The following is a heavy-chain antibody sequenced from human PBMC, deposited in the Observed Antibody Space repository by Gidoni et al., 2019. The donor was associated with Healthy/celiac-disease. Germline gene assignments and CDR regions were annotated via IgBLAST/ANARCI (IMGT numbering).Heavy chain of an antibody. CDR1: GFTFSSYA. V-gene: IGHV3-30-3*01. CDR3: ARENWNDGGFDY. Sequence: QVQLVEPGGGVGQPGRCLRLSCADSGFTFSSYAMHWVRQAPGKGLEWVAVISYDGSNKYYADSVKGRFTISRDNSKNTLYLQMNSLRAEDTAVYYCARENWNDGGFDYWGQGTLVTVSS. D-gene: IGHD1-1*01. J-gene: IGHJ4*02. CDR2: ISYDGSNK.